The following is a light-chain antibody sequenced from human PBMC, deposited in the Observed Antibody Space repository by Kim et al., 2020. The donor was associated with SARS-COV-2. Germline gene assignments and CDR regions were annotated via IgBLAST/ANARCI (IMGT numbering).Light chain of an antibody. CDR2: RAS. V-gene: IGKV3-20*01. CDR3: QQHATSSWT. CDR1: QSVSSH. Sequence: EIVLTQSPCTLSLSPGKRATLSCRASQSVSSHLAWYQQKPGQAPRLLISRASNRATGVPDRFSGSGSGTDFTLTISRLEPEDLGVYYCQQHATSSWTFGQGTKV. J-gene: IGKJ1*01.